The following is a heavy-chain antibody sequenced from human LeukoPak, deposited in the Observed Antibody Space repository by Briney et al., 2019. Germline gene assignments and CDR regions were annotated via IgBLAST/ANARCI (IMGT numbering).Heavy chain of an antibody. D-gene: IGHD3-22*01. CDR2: ISSSGSTI. CDR1: GFTFSSYE. V-gene: IGHV3-48*03. Sequence: GGSLRLSCAASGFTFSSYEMNWVRQAPGKGLDWVSYISSSGSTIYYTDSVKGRFTISRDNAKNSLYLQMNSLRAEDTAVYYCARDDRSSGYNYWGQGTLFTVSS. CDR3: ARDDRSSGYNY. J-gene: IGHJ4*02.